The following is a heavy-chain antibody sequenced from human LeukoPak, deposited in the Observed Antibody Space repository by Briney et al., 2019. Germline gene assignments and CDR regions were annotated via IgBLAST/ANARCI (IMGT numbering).Heavy chain of an antibody. CDR2: INHSGST. J-gene: IGHJ4*02. CDR1: GGSFSGYY. D-gene: IGHD1-26*01. CDR3: ARGGGGAKAFYFDY. V-gene: IGHV4-34*01. Sequence: SETLSLTCAVYGGSFSGYYWSWIRQPPGKGLGWIGEINHSGSTNYNPSLKSQVTMSVDTTRKRFSLRLTSESAADTGVYYCARGGGGAKAFYFDYWGQGSLVTVSS.